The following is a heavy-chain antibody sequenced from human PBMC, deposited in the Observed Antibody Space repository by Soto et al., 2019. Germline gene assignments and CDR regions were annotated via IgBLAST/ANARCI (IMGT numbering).Heavy chain of an antibody. CDR3: ARIVQKDGGLLSYYYYGVDV. V-gene: IGHV4-61*01. CDR1: GASVSGGYYY. CDR2: IDYSGST. D-gene: IGHD3-10*01. Sequence: PSETLSLTCTVSGASVSGGYYYWSWIRQPPGKGLEWIAYIDYSGSTNYNPSLKSRVTISVDTSNNRFSLILSSVTAADTAVYYCARIVQKDGGLLSYYYYGVDVWGQGTTVTVSS. J-gene: IGHJ6*02.